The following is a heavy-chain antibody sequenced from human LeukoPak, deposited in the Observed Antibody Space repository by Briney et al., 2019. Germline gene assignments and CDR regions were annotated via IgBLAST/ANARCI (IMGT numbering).Heavy chain of an antibody. CDR3: ASLAAAAFPHDY. V-gene: IGHV4-34*01. D-gene: IGHD6-13*01. CDR1: GGSFSGYY. J-gene: IGHJ4*02. CDR2: INHSGST. Sequence: PSETLSLTCAVYGGSFSGYYRSWIRQPPGKGLEWIGEINHSGSTNYNPSLKSRVTISVDTSKNQFSLKLSSVTAADTAVYYCASLAAAAFPHDYWGQGTLVTVSS.